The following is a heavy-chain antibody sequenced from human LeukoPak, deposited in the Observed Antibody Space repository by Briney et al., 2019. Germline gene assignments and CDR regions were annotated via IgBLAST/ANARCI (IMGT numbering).Heavy chain of an antibody. CDR2: INPNNGVT. V-gene: IGHV1-2*02. Sequence: ASVKVSCKASGYTFTGYYIHWVRQAPGQGLEWMGWINPNNGVTNYAQKFQGRVTMTRDTSISTSYMEMSRLRSDDTAVYYCARVTLAATPMAPVDYWGQGTLVTVFS. D-gene: IGHD5-18*01. CDR1: GYTFTGYY. J-gene: IGHJ4*02. CDR3: ARVTLAATPMAPVDY.